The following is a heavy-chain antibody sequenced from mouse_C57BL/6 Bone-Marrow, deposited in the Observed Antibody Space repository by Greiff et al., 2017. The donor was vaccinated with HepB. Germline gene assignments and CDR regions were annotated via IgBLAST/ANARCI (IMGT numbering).Heavy chain of an antibody. CDR2: IHPNSGST. CDR1: GYTFTSYW. Sequence: VQLQQPGAELVKPGASVKLSCKASGYTFTSYWMHWVKQRPGQGLEWIGMIHPNSGSTNYNEKFKSKATLTVDKSSSTAYMQLSILTSEDSAVYYCARGKGLYDYEDYWGQGTTLTVSS. D-gene: IGHD2-4*01. CDR3: ARGKGLYDYEDY. J-gene: IGHJ2*01. V-gene: IGHV1-64*01.